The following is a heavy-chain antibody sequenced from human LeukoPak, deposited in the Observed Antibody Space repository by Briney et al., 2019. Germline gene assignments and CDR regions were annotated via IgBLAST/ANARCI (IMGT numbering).Heavy chain of an antibody. J-gene: IGHJ4*02. Sequence: GGSLRLSCAASGFTFSSHWLYWVRQAPGKGLEWVSHINNDGRSTTYADAVKGRFTISRDNSKNTLDLHMNSLRAEDTGVYYCVREGMLGTGYTYPDWGQGTLVTVSS. CDR2: INNDGRST. V-gene: IGHV3-74*01. CDR1: GFTFSSHW. CDR3: VREGMLGTGYTYPD. D-gene: IGHD5-12*01.